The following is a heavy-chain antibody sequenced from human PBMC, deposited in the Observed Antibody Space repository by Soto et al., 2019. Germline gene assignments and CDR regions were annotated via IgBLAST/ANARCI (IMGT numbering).Heavy chain of an antibody. J-gene: IGHJ6*02. CDR3: AKGDFWSGYRKYYGMDV. CDR1: GFTFSSYA. D-gene: IGHD3-3*01. V-gene: IGHV3-23*01. CDR2: ISGSGGST. Sequence: GGSLRLSCAASGFTFSSYAMSWARQAPGKGLEWVSAISGSGGSTYYADSVKGRFTISRDNSKNTLYLQMNSLRAEDTAVYYCAKGDFWSGYRKYYGMDVWGQGTTVTVSS.